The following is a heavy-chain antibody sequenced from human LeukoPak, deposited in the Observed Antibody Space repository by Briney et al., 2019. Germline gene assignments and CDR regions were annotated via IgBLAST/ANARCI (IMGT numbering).Heavy chain of an antibody. CDR1: GGTFSSYA. D-gene: IGHD3-10*01. V-gene: IGHV1-69*06. Sequence: GASVKVSCKASGGTFSSYAISWVRQAPGQGLEWMGGIIPIFGTANYAQKFQGRVTITADKSTSTAYMELSSLRSEDTAVYYCTTVWLGAYDNDHWGQGTLVIVSS. CDR3: TTVWLGAYDNDH. J-gene: IGHJ4*02. CDR2: IIPIFGTA.